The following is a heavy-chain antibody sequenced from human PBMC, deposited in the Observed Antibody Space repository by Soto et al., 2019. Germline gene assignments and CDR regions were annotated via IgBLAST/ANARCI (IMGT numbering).Heavy chain of an antibody. CDR1: GGSISSYY. V-gene: IGHV4-59*01. J-gene: IGHJ3*02. D-gene: IGHD6-13*01. CDR2: IYYSGST. CDR3: AREGGDSSFSGPNDASDI. Sequence: SETLSLTCTVSGGSISSYYWSWIRQPPGKGLEWIGYIYYSGSTNYNPSLKSRVTISVDTSKKQFSLKLSSVTAADTAVYYCAREGGDSSFSGPNDASDIWGKGKMVNVS.